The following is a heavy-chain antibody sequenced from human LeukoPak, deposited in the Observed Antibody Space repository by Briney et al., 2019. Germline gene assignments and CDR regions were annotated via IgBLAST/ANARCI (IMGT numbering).Heavy chain of an antibody. V-gene: IGHV4-61*02. D-gene: IGHD2-21*01. CDR2: IYSSGST. CDR1: GDSISGGSSY. J-gene: IGHJ4*02. CDR3: ARDGPALTYCGGDCFSDY. Sequence: TLSLTCTVSGDSISGGSSYWSWVRQPAGKGLEWIGRIYSSGSTDYNPSLQSRVTVSLDASKNQFSLKLRSVTAADTAVYYCARDGPALTYCGGDCFSDYWGQGTLVTVSS.